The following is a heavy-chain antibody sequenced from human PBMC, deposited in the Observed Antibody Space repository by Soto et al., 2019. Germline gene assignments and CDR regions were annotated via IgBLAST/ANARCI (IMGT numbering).Heavy chain of an antibody. V-gene: IGHV3-30-3*01. CDR1: GFTVSAYT. J-gene: IGHJ4*02. Sequence: QVQLVESGGGVGQPGRSLRLSCAASGFTVSAYTMHWVRQAPGKGLEWVAVISSDGNNKYYTDSVKGRFTISRDTSTNTLYLQMNSLRAEDTAVYYCARWEQPLFDYWGQGTLVTVSS. D-gene: IGHD1-26*01. CDR3: ARWEQPLFDY. CDR2: ISSDGNNK.